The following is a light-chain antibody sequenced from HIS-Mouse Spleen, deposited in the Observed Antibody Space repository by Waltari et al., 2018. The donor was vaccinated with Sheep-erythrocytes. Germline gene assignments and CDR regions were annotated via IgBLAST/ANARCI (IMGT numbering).Light chain of an antibody. V-gene: IGLV2-11*01. CDR3: CSYAGSYNHV. J-gene: IGLJ1*01. CDR1: SSDVGGYNY. Sequence: QSALTQPRSVSGSPGQSVTISCTGTSSDVGGYNYVSWYQHHPGKAPKLMIYDVSKRPSVVPDLFSGSKSGNTASLTISGLQAEDEADYYCCSYAGSYNHVFATGTKVTVL. CDR2: DVS.